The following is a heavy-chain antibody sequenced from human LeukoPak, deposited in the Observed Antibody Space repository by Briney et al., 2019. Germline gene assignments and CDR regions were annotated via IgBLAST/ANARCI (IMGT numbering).Heavy chain of an antibody. CDR2: INPTSGST. CDR3: ARVFHDSSGYYPYYFDY. CDR1: GYSFTAYY. D-gene: IGHD3-22*01. J-gene: IGHJ4*02. V-gene: IGHV1-46*01. Sequence: GASVKVSCKASGYSFTAYYIHWVRQAPGQGLEWMGIINPTSGSTSYAQKFQGRVTMTRDTSTSTVYMELSSLRSDDTAVYYCARVFHDSSGYYPYYFDYWGQGTLVPVSS.